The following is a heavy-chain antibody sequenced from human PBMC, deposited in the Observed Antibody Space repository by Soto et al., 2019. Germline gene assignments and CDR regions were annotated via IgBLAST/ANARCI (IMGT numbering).Heavy chain of an antibody. Sequence: QVQLVESGGGVVQPGRSLRLSCAASGFTFSSYGMHWVRQAPGKGLEWVAVIWYDGSNKYYADSVKGRFTISRDNSNNTMYLQMNNLRSEYTAEYYCARGRGVALSLATRNDYYYYYMDVWGKGTTVTVSS. CDR2: IWYDGSNK. D-gene: IGHD1-1*01. CDR3: ARGRGVALSLATRNDYYYYYMDV. CDR1: GFTFSSYG. V-gene: IGHV3-33*01. J-gene: IGHJ6*03.